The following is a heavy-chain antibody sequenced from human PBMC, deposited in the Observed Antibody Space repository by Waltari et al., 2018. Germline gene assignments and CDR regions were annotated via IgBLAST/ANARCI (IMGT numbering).Heavy chain of an antibody. CDR2: IYYGGST. V-gene: IGHV4-39*07. J-gene: IGHJ4*02. CDR3: ARQWLVRFDY. Sequence: QLQLQESGPGLVKPSETLSLTCTVSGGSISSSSYYWGGIRQPPGKGMEWIGSIYYGGSTYYNPSRKSRVTIAVDTSKNQFSLKLSAVTAADTAVYDCARQWLVRFDYWGQGTLVTVSS. CDR1: GGSISSSSYY. D-gene: IGHD6-19*01.